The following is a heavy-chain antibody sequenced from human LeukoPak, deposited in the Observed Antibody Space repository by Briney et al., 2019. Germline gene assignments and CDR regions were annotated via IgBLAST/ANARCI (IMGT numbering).Heavy chain of an antibody. Sequence: GGSLRLSCAASGYTFNNYWMHWVRQAPGKGLVWVSHINPDGSSTSDADSVKGRFTISRDNAKNTLYLQMNSLRAEDTAVYYCARPRGYSSSWRDTFDIWGQGTMVTVSS. J-gene: IGHJ3*02. CDR2: INPDGSST. V-gene: IGHV3-74*01. CDR1: GYTFNNYW. D-gene: IGHD6-13*01. CDR3: ARPRGYSSSWRDTFDI.